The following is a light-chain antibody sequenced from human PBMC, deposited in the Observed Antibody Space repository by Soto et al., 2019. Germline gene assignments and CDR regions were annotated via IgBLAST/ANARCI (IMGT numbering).Light chain of an antibody. V-gene: IGLV2-23*02. J-gene: IGLJ1*01. CDR2: EVT. Sequence: QSVLTQPASVSGSPGQSITISCTGTNSDLGTYNLVSWYQQHPGKAPNTIIYEVTKRPSGVSKRFSDSKSGNTASLTISGLQAEDEADYYCCSYVGSNIFYVFGTGTKVTVL. CDR1: NSDLGTYNL. CDR3: CSYVGSNIFYV.